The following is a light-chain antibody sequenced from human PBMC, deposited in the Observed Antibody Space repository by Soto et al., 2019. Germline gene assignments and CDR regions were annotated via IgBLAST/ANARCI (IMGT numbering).Light chain of an antibody. CDR1: SNDVGGYNY. J-gene: IGLJ3*02. Sequence: QSVLTQPRSVSGSPGQSVTISCTGTSNDVGGYNYVSWYQQHPGKAPKLLISDVNKPPSGVPDRFSASKSGNTPSLIISGHQAEDETEYYCYSYAGRSSRAFGGGTKHTVL. CDR3: YSYAGRSSRA. CDR2: DVN. V-gene: IGLV2-11*01.